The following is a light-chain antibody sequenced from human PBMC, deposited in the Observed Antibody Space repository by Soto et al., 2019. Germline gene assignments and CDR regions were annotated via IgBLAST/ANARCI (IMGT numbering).Light chain of an antibody. J-gene: IGLJ1*01. CDR3: AAWDDSLNGHV. V-gene: IGLV1-44*01. Sequence: QSALTQPHSASGTPGQRVTISCSGSSSNIGTSSVHWFQQLPGTAPKLLISTTNRRPSGVPERFSGSKSGTSASPAISGLQSEDEADYYCAAWDDSLNGHVFGTGTKVTVL. CDR1: SSNIGTSS. CDR2: TTN.